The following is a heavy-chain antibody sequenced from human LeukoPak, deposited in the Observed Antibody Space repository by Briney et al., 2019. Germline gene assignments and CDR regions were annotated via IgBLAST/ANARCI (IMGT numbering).Heavy chain of an antibody. Sequence: GASVKVSYKASGYTFTSYGISWVRQAPGQGLEWMGWISAYNGNTNYAQKLQGRVTMTTDTSTSTAYMELRSLRSDDTAVYYCARVLDPGTLMAAGTTTIPFDYWGQGTLVTVSS. CDR1: GYTFTSYG. J-gene: IGHJ4*02. CDR3: ARVLDPGTLMAAGTTTIPFDY. V-gene: IGHV1-18*01. D-gene: IGHD6-13*01. CDR2: ISAYNGNT.